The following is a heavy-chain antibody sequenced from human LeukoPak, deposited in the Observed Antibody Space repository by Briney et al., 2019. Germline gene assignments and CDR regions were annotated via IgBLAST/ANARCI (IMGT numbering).Heavy chain of an antibody. D-gene: IGHD2-2*01. CDR3: AKDSLVYCSSTSCHKGYFDY. CDR2: ISYDGNKE. CDR1: GFTFTSYG. V-gene: IGHV3-30*18. Sequence: GRSMRLSCAASGFTFTSYGMHWVRQAPGKGLEWVAVISYDGNKEYYADSVKGRFNITRDNSKNTLYLQMNSLRTEDTAVYYCAKDSLVYCSSTSCHKGYFDYWGQGTLVTVSA. J-gene: IGHJ4*02.